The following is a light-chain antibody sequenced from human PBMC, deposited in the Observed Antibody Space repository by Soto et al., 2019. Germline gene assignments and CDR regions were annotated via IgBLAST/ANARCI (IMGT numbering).Light chain of an antibody. V-gene: IGLV2-14*03. CDR1: SSDVGGYNY. Sequence: QSVLTQSAPVSGSPGQSITISCAGTSSDVGGYNYVSWYQQHPGKAPKLMIYDVINRPSGVSDRFSGSKSGNSASLTISGLQAQDEADYYCSSYTSSGTSVFGTGTKVTVL. CDR3: SSYTSSGTSV. CDR2: DVI. J-gene: IGLJ1*01.